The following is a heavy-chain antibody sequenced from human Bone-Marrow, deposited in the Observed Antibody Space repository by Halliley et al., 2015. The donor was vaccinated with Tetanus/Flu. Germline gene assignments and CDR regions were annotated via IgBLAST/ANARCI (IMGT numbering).Heavy chain of an antibody. J-gene: IGHJ5*02. D-gene: IGHD2-2*01. CDR1: GGSISSGGYY. CDR2: IYYGGST. Sequence: TLSLTCTVSGGSISSGGYYWNWIRQHPGKGLEWIAFIYYGGSTYYNPSLKSRVTISVDTSTNQFSLRLSSVTAADTAVYYCARLGYCSSRSCYERAWGQGTLVTVSS. CDR3: ARLGYCSSRSCYERA. V-gene: IGHV4-31*03.